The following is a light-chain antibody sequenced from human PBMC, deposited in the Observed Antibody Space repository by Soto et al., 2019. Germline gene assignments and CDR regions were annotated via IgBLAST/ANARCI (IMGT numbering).Light chain of an antibody. V-gene: IGLV2-14*01. Sequence: QSVLTQPASVSGSPGQSITISCTGTSSDVGCYNYVSWYQQHPGKAPKLMIYEVNNRPSGISNRFSGSKSGNTASLTISALQAEDEADYYCNSYTSSTTYVLGTGNKAPS. CDR3: NSYTSSTTYV. CDR2: EVN. CDR1: SSDVGCYNY. J-gene: IGLJ1*01.